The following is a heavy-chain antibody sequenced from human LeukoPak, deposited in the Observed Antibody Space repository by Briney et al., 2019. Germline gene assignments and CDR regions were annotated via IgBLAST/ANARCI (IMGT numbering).Heavy chain of an antibody. CDR2: IWYDGSDK. J-gene: IGHJ4*02. CDR1: GFTFSSFG. Sequence: GGSLRLSCAASGFTFSSFGMHWVRQAPGKGLEWVAVIWYDGSDKYYADSVKGRFTISGDNSKNTLYLQMNSLRAEDTAVYCCAKIPEIYSSGWYYFDHWGQGTLVTVSS. D-gene: IGHD6-19*01. V-gene: IGHV3-33*06. CDR3: AKIPEIYSSGWYYFDH.